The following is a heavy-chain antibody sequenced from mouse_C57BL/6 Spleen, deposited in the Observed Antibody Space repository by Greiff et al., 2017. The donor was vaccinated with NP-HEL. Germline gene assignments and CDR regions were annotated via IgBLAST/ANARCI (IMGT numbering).Heavy chain of an antibody. CDR3: ARRYGSSYDPMDY. CDR1: GFTFSSYG. J-gene: IGHJ4*01. V-gene: IGHV5-6*02. Sequence: EVKLMESGGDLVKPGGSLKLSCAASGFTFSSYGMSWVRQTPDKRLEWVATISSGGSYTYYPDSVKGRFTISRDNAKNTLDLQMSSLKSEDTAMYYCARRYGSSYDPMDYWGQGTSVTVSS. CDR2: ISSGGSYT. D-gene: IGHD1-1*01.